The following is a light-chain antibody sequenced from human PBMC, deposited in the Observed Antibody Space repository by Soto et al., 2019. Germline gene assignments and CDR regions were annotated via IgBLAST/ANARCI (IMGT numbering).Light chain of an antibody. CDR3: FQYFSTPLT. V-gene: IGKV4-1*01. CDR2: WAS. CDR1: RSFLYSSNNKNY. Sequence: DILMTQSPDSLAVSLGERATMNCKCIRSFLYSSNNKNYLAWYQQKPGQPPKLLIYWASTRESGVPDRFSGSGSGTDFTLTISSLQAEDVAVYYCFQYFSTPLTFGGGTKVDIK. J-gene: IGKJ4*01.